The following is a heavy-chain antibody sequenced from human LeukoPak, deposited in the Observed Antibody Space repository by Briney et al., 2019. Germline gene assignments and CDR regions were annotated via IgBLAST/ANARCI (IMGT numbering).Heavy chain of an antibody. CDR1: GFTFSSYS. Sequence: PGGSLRLSCAASGFTFSSYSMNWVRQAPGKGLEWVSSISSSSSYIYYADSVKGRFTISRDNAKNSLYLQMNSLRAEDTAVYYCARGGYSYGKGFDYWGQGTLVTVSS. CDR2: ISSSSSYI. CDR3: ARGGYSYGKGFDY. J-gene: IGHJ4*02. V-gene: IGHV3-21*01. D-gene: IGHD5-18*01.